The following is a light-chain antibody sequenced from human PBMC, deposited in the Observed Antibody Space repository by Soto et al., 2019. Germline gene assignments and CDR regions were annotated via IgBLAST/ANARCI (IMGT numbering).Light chain of an antibody. CDR1: QSISSW. J-gene: IGKJ3*01. CDR3: QQYNSYPFT. V-gene: IGKV1-5*03. CDR2: TAS. Sequence: DIQMTQSPSTLSASVGDRVTITCRASQSISSWLAWYQQKPGKAPKLLIYTASSLESGVQSRFSGSGSGTEFTLTISSLQPDDFATYYCQQYNSYPFTFGPGTKVDIK.